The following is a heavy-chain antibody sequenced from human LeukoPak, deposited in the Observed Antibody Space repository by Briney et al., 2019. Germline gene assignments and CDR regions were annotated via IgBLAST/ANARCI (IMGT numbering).Heavy chain of an antibody. CDR3: AKIPHPSYYFDY. CDR2: IYYSGST. V-gene: IGHV4-39*01. CDR1: GGSITTSSYY. Sequence: SETLSLTCTVSGGSITTSSYYWGWNRQPPGKGLEWIGIIYYSGSTYYNPSLKGRVTISVDTSKNQFSLMLSSVAAADTAVYYCAKIPHPSYYFDYWGQGALVTVSS. J-gene: IGHJ4*02.